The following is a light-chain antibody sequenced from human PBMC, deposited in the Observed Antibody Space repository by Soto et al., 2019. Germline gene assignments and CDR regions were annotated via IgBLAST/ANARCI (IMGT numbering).Light chain of an antibody. CDR2: EVT. Sequence: SALTQPPSASGSPGQSVTISCTGTSSDVGAYNYVCWYQQHPGKAPKLIISEVTKRPSGVPDRFSGSKSGNTASLTVTGLQAEDEADYYCSSYAGSNNPWVFGGGTQLTVL. CDR1: SSDVGAYNY. V-gene: IGLV2-8*01. CDR3: SSYAGSNNPWV. J-gene: IGLJ3*02.